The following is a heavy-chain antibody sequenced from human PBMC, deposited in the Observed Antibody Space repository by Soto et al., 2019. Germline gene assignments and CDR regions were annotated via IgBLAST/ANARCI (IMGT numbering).Heavy chain of an antibody. CDR1: GGSISSYY. D-gene: IGHD2-15*01. V-gene: IGHV4-59*12. CDR3: ARGLTGGWFEP. J-gene: IGHJ5*02. CDR2: IYYSGST. Sequence: SETLSLTCTVSGGSISSYYWSWIRQPPGKGLEWIGYIYYSGSTNYNPSLKSRVTISVDTSKNQFSLKLSSVTAADTAVYYCARGLTGGWFEPWGQGTLVTVSS.